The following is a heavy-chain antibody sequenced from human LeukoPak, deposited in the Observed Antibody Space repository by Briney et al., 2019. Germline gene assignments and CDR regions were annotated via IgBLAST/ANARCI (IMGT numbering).Heavy chain of an antibody. CDR1: GGSISSYY. V-gene: IGHV4-4*07. D-gene: IGHD2-2*01. CDR3: ARESSEVVPAAPSYYYYMDV. Sequence: SETLSLTCTVSGGSISSYYWSWIRQPAGKGLEWIGRIYTSGSTNYNPSLKSRVTMSVDTSKNQFSLKLSSVTAADTAVYYCARESSEVVPAAPSYYYYMDVWGKGTTVTVSS. J-gene: IGHJ6*03. CDR2: IYTSGST.